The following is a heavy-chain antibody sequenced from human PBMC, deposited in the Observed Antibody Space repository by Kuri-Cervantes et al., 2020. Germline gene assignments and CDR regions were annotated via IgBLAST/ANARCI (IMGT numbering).Heavy chain of an antibody. J-gene: IGHJ4*02. D-gene: IGHD5-18*01. CDR2: IIPSFGTA. CDR1: GGTFSSYA. V-gene: IGHV1-69*13. CDR3: ARDLFPTAMVTGLDY. Sequence: SVKVSCKASGGTFSSYAISWVRQAPGQGLEWMGGIIPSFGTANYAQKFQGRVTITADESTSTAYMELSSLRSEDTAVYYCARDLFPTAMVTGLDYWGQGTLVTVSS.